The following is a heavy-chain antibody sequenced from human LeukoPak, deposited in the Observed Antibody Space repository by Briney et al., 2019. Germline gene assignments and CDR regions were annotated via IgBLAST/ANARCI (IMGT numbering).Heavy chain of an antibody. D-gene: IGHD3-10*01. CDR2: ISMSSTYK. V-gene: IGHV3-21*01. Sequence: KAGGSLRLSCAASGFTFDDYGMSWVRQAPGKGLEWISSISMSSTYKDYADSVKGRFTISRDNAKASLYLHMDSLRAEDTAVYYCSFYGSGSLGGYWGQGTLVTVSS. J-gene: IGHJ4*02. CDR3: SFYGSGSLGGY. CDR1: GFTFDDYG.